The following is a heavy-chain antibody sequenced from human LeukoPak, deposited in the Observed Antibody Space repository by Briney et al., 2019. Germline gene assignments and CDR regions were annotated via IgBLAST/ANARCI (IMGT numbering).Heavy chain of an antibody. CDR2: ISWNSGSI. CDR1: GFTFDDYA. J-gene: IGHJ4*02. V-gene: IGHV3-9*01. CDR3: AKDRSPYSSSWYDY. D-gene: IGHD6-13*01. Sequence: GRSLRLSCAASGFTFDDYAMHWVRQAPGKGLEWVSGISWNSGSIGYADSVKGRFTISRDNAKNSLYLQMNSLRAEDTALYYCAKDRSPYSSSWYDYWGQETLVTVSS.